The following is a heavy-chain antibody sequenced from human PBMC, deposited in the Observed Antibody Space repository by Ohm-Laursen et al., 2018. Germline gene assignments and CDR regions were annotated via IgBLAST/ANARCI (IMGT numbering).Heavy chain of an antibody. D-gene: IGHD3-10*01. CDR1: GFTFGNYA. CDR3: ATDGEPWRD. V-gene: IGHV3-9*01. J-gene: IGHJ4*02. CDR2: INWNSGDI. Sequence: SLRLSCSASGFTFGNYAMHWVRQAPGKGLEWVATINWNSGDIGYGDSVKGRFTISRDNAKKSLYLQMNSLRAEDTAIYYCATDGEPWRDWGQGTLVTVSS.